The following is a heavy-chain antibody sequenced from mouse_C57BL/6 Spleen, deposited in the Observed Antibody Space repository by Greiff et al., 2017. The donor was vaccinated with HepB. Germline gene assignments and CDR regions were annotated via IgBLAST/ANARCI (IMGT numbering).Heavy chain of an antibody. V-gene: IGHV5-9-1*02. J-gene: IGHJ4*01. CDR1: GFTFSSYA. CDR3: TRDLSAMDY. D-gene: IGHD3-2*02. Sequence: EVKLQESGEGLVKPGGSLKLSCAASGFTFSSYALSWVRQTPEKRLEWVAYISSGGDYIYYADTVKGRFTISRDNARNTLYLQMSSLKSEDTAMYYCTRDLSAMDYWGQGTSVTVSS. CDR2: ISSGGDYI.